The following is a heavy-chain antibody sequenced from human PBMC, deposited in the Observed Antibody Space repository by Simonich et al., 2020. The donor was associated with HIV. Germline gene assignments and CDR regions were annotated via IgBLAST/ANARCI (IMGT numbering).Heavy chain of an antibody. J-gene: IGHJ6*03. Sequence: QVQVQESGPGLVKPSETLSLTCTVSGGSISTYYWNWIRHPPGKGLEWIWDIYYSGRPNYTPSFKSRVDISIDTSQNQFSLKLTSVTAADTAVYYCARGVSGTAYFYYYMDVWGKGTTVTVSS. CDR3: ARGVSGTAYFYYYMDV. CDR2: IYYSGRP. CDR1: GGSISTYY. D-gene: IGHD1-1*01. V-gene: IGHV4-59*12.